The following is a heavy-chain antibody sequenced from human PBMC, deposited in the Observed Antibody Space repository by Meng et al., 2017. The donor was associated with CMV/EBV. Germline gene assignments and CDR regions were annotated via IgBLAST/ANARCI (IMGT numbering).Heavy chain of an antibody. J-gene: IGHJ3*02. V-gene: IGHV3-30-3*01. CDR3: ATSRFHCDFTDAVNI. D-gene: IGHD2-21*02. Sequence: GESLKISCAASGFTLNSYTVHWVRQAPGKGLEWMAVISYDGTYKYYGDSVKCRFTVSRDNSKRSLYLQMDSLRPEDTAVYYCATSRFHCDFTDAVNIWGQGTLVTVSS. CDR2: ISYDGTYK. CDR1: GFTLNSYT.